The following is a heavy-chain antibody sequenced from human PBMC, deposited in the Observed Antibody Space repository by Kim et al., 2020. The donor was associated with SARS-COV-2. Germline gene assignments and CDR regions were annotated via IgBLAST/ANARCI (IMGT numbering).Heavy chain of an antibody. CDR3: ARQIQGIIITYYYYGMDG. Sequence: SETLSLTCTVSDGSISDSAYYWGWIRQSPGKGLEWIGSVYHTGSTFYNPPLKSRVAISVDTSANQFSLRLRSVTAADTAVYYCARQIQGIIITYYYYGMDGGGETTTVSVPA. D-gene: IGHD3-10*01. CDR1: DGSISDSAYY. CDR2: VYHTGST. V-gene: IGHV4-39*01. J-gene: IGHJ6*04.